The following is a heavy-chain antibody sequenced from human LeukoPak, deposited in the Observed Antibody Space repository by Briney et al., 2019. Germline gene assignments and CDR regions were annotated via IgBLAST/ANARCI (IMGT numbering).Heavy chain of an antibody. V-gene: IGHV3-23*01. Sequence: PEGSLRLSCAASGFTFSSYAMSWVRQAPGKGLEWVSAISGSGGSTYYADSVKGRFTISRDNSKNTLYLQMNSLRAEDTAVYYCAKSHRAAMVIGYWGQGTLVTVSS. J-gene: IGHJ4*02. CDR3: AKSHRAAMVIGY. D-gene: IGHD5-18*01. CDR2: ISGSGGST. CDR1: GFTFSSYA.